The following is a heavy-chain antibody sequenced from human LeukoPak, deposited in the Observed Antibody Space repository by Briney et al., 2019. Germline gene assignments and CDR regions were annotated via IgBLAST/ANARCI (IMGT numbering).Heavy chain of an antibody. CDR1: GLTFSIYA. CDR2: ISGSGGST. CDR3: AIAEYSSSWSYVYYFDN. Sequence: GGSLTLSCAPSGLTFSIYAMSWVRQAPGEGLEWVSAISGSGGSTYAADSVKGRFTNSSDNAKNSLYLQMNSLRAEDTAVYYCAIAEYSSSWSYVYYFDNWGQGTLVTVSS. D-gene: IGHD6-13*01. V-gene: IGHV3-23*01. J-gene: IGHJ4*02.